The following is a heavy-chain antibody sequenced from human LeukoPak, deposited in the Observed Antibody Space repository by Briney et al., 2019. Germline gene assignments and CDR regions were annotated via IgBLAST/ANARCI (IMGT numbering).Heavy chain of an antibody. CDR2: ISIGGSTT. D-gene: IGHD4-17*01. CDR3: AKDGTTETTNYFYAMDG. Sequence: GGSLRLSCLASGFTFSSDEMNWVRQAPGKGLEWVSYISIGGSTTYYADSVKGRFTISRDDAKNSLYQQMNSLRAEDTATYYCAKDGTTETTNYFYAMDGWGQGTTVTVSS. J-gene: IGHJ6*02. CDR1: GFTFSSDE. V-gene: IGHV3-48*03.